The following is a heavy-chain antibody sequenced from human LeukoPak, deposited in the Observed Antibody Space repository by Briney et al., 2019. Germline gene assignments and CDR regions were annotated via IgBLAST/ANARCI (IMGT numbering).Heavy chain of an antibody. CDR3: ASPPDLGYCSSTSCHDAFDI. Sequence: VASVKVSCKASGGTFSSYAISWVRQAPGQGLEWMGGIIPIFGTANYAQKFQGRVTITADESTSTAYMELSSLRSEDTAVYYCASPPDLGYCSSTSCHDAFDIWGQGTMVTVSS. CDR1: GGTFSSYA. J-gene: IGHJ3*02. CDR2: IIPIFGTA. D-gene: IGHD2-2*01. V-gene: IGHV1-69*13.